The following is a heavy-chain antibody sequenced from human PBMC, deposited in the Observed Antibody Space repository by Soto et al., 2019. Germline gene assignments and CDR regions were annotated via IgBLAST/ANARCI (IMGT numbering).Heavy chain of an antibody. Sequence: ASVKVSCKASGYTFTSYAMHWVRQAPGQRLEWMGWINAGNGNTKYSQKFQGRVTITRDTSASTAYMELSSLRSEDTAVYYCARDVVCSGGSCYSLGWFDPWGQGTLVTVSS. CDR2: INAGNGNT. V-gene: IGHV1-3*01. J-gene: IGHJ5*02. D-gene: IGHD2-15*01. CDR3: ARDVVCSGGSCYSLGWFDP. CDR1: GYTFTSYA.